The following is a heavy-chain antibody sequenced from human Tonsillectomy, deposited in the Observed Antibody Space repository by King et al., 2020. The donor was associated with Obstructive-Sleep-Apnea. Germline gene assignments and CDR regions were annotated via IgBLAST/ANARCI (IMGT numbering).Heavy chain of an antibody. V-gene: IGHV3-30*02. Sequence: VQLVESGGGVVQPGGSLRLSCAASGFTFSRYGIHWVRQAPGKGLEWVAFIWYDGSNRYYADSVKGRFTISRDNSKTILYLQMNSLRVEDTALYYCAKDFDYGDYAADNWGQGTLVTVSS. CDR2: IWYDGSNR. CDR1: GFTFSRYG. J-gene: IGHJ4*02. D-gene: IGHD4-17*01. CDR3: AKDFDYGDYAADN.